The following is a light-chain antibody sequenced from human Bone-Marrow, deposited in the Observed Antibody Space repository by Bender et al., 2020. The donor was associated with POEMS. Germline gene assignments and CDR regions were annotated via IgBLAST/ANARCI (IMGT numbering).Light chain of an antibody. CDR1: SSDVGGYNY. J-gene: IGLJ1*01. V-gene: IGLV2-14*01. Sequence: QSALTQPHSVSGSPGQSITISCTGTSSDVGGYNYVSWYQQHPGKAPKLMIYDVSNRPSGVSNRFSGSKSGNTASLTISGLQAEDEADYYCNSYTDSSTYVFGTGTKVTVL. CDR2: DVS. CDR3: NSYTDSSTYV.